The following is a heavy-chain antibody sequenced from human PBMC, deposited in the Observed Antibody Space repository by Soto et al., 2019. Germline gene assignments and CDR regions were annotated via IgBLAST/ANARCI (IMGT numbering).Heavy chain of an antibody. CDR3: ARDVFLEWLAPRNGMDV. CDR1: GGSISSGGYY. CDR2: IYYSGST. V-gene: IGHV4-31*03. D-gene: IGHD3-3*01. Sequence: SETLSLTCTVSGGSISSGGYYWSWIRQHPGKGLKWIGYIYYSGSTYYNPSLKSRVTISVDTSKNQFSLKLSSVTAADTAVYYCARDVFLEWLAPRNGMDVWGQGTTVTVSS. J-gene: IGHJ6*02.